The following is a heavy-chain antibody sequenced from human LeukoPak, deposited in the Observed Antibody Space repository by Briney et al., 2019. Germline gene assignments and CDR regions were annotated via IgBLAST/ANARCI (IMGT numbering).Heavy chain of an antibody. CDR1: GFTFSSYW. J-gene: IGHJ4*02. CDR3: AREHTSGTYYIDY. CDR2: ISNSGSTI. D-gene: IGHD1-26*01. V-gene: IGHV3-48*04. Sequence: PGGSLRLSCAASGFTFSSYWMSWVRQAPGKGLEWVSYISNSGSTIYYADSVKGRFTISRDNGKNSLYLQMNSLRAEDTAVYYCAREHTSGTYYIDYWGQGTLVTVSS.